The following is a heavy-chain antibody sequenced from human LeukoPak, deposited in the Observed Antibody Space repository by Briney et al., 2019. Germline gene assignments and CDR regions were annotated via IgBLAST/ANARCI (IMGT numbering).Heavy chain of an antibody. CDR3: ARSEMATNAVDY. D-gene: IGHD5-24*01. CDR2: IYDSGST. V-gene: IGHV4-39*07. CDR1: GVSIRSSYCY. J-gene: IGHJ4*02. Sequence: SETLSLTCTVSGVSIRSSYCYWGWIRQPPGKGLEWIGSIYDSGSTYYNPSLKSRVTISVDTSKNQFSLKLSSVTAADTAVYYCARSEMATNAVDYWGQGTLVTVSS.